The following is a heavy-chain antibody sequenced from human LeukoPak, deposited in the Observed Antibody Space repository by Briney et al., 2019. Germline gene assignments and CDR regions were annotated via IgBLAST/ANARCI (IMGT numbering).Heavy chain of an antibody. Sequence: PGRSLRLSCAASGFTFSSYAMHWVRQAPGKGLEWVAVISYDGSNKYYADSMKGRFTISRDNSKNTLYLQMNSLRAEDTAVYYCARSDFDYWGQGTLVTVSS. CDR1: GFTFSSYA. CDR2: ISYDGSNK. J-gene: IGHJ4*02. CDR3: ARSDFDY. V-gene: IGHV3-30-3*01.